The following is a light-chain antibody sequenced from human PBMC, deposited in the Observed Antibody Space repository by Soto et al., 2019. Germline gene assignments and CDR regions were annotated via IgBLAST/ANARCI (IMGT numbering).Light chain of an antibody. J-gene: IGKJ1*01. V-gene: IGKV3-15*01. Sequence: IGLRKSAGTMSLSPGERATLSCRASQSVSNNYLAWYQQKPGQAPRLLIYGASTRATGIPARFSGSGSGTEFTLTISSLQSEDFAVYYCLHYNDWPRWTFGQGTKVDIK. CDR3: LHYNDWPRWT. CDR2: GAS. CDR1: QSVSNN.